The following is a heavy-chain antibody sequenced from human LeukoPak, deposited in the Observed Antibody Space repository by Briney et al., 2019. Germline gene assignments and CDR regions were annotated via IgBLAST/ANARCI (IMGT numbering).Heavy chain of an antibody. Sequence: GGSLRLSCAASGFMFSSNWMSWVRLAPGKGLEWVANIRQDGREKNYVDSVKGRFTISRDNAKNSLYLQMNSLRAEDTAVYYCARVDTLSYWGQGTLVTVSS. D-gene: IGHD5-18*01. CDR2: IRQDGREK. V-gene: IGHV3-7*03. CDR1: GFMFSSNW. J-gene: IGHJ4*02. CDR3: ARVDTLSY.